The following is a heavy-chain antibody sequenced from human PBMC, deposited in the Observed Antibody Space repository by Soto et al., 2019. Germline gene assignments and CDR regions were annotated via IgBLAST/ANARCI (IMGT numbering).Heavy chain of an antibody. J-gene: IGHJ3*02. CDR1: GVTISSYA. CDR3: AREVQKSYVDTARITAAFDI. V-gene: IGHV1-69*13. CDR2: IIPIFGTA. D-gene: IGHD5-18*01. Sequence: APSVKVSCKSSGVTISSYAISWVRQAPGQGLEWMGGIIPIFGTANYAQKFQGRVTITADESTSTAYMELSSLRSEDTAVYYCAREVQKSYVDTARITAAFDICGPGKMVTV.